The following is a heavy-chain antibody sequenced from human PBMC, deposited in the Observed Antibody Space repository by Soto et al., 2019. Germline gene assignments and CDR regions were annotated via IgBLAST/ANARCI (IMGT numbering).Heavy chain of an antibody. Sequence: ASVKVSCKASGYTFTSYGISWVRQAPGQGLERMGWISAYNGNTNYAQKLQGRVTMTTDTSTSTAYMELRSLRSDDTAVYYCARDGCSGGSCYSESPYYYYVMDVWGQGTTVTVSS. J-gene: IGHJ6*02. D-gene: IGHD2-15*01. CDR1: GYTFTSYG. V-gene: IGHV1-18*01. CDR3: ARDGCSGGSCYSESPYYYYVMDV. CDR2: ISAYNGNT.